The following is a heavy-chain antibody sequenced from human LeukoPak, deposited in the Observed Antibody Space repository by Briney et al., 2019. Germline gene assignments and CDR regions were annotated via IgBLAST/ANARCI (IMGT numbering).Heavy chain of an antibody. Sequence: SETLSLTCTVSGGSISTDYLSWIRQPPGKGLEWIGYIYNRGSTSYNTSLKSRVTISVNVAKNQFSLRLSSVTTADTAVYYCARAQRKIWLGQLLTYGFDYWGQGTVVTVSS. D-gene: IGHD5-18*01. CDR1: GGSISTDY. CDR3: ARAQRKIWLGQLLTYGFDY. J-gene: IGHJ4*02. CDR2: IYNRGST. V-gene: IGHV4-59*01.